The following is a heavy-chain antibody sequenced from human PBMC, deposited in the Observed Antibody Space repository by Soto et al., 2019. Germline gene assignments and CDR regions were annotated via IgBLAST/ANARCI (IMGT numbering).Heavy chain of an antibody. CDR3: ATGPSFSLGVGYYYYYYMDV. Sequence: ASVKVSCKVSGYTLTELSMHWVRQAPGKGLEWMGGFDPEDGETIYAQKFQGRVTMTEDTSKDSAYMELSSLGSEDTAVYYCATGPSFSLGVGYYYYYYMDVWGKGTTVTVSS. CDR1: GYTLTELS. CDR2: FDPEDGET. V-gene: IGHV1-24*01. D-gene: IGHD3-3*02. J-gene: IGHJ6*03.